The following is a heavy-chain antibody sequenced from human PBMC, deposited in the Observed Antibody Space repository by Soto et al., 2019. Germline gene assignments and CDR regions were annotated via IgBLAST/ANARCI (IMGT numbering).Heavy chain of an antibody. D-gene: IGHD4-4*01. CDR2: ISSSGSTI. V-gene: IGHV3-48*03. CDR3: AREGHDSFDY. J-gene: IGHJ4*02. Sequence: GGSLRLSCAASGFTFSSYEMNWVRQAPGKGLEWVSYISSSGSTIYYADSVKGRFTISRDNAKNSLYLQMNSLRAEDTAVYYCAREGHDSFDYWGQGTLVTVSS. CDR1: GFTFSSYE.